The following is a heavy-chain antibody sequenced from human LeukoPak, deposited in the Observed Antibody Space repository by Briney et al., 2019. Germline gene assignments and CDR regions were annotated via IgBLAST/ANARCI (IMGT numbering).Heavy chain of an antibody. Sequence: PGGSLRLSCAASGFTFSSYAMCWVRQAPGKGLEWVSAISGSGGSTYYADSVKGRFTISRDNSKNTLYLQMNSLRAEDTAVYYCAKDPFGFWSGYRYFDYWGQGTLVTVSS. CDR3: AKDPFGFWSGYRYFDY. J-gene: IGHJ4*02. D-gene: IGHD3-3*01. V-gene: IGHV3-23*01. CDR2: ISGSGGST. CDR1: GFTFSSYA.